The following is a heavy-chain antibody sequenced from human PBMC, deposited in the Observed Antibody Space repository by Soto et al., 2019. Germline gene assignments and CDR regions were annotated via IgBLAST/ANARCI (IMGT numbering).Heavy chain of an antibody. Sequence: AASVTVSCKASGYTFTSYDMKWVRQATGQGLEWMGWMNPNSGNTGYAQKFQGRVTMTRNTSISTAYMELSSLRSEDTAVYYCAREKVAAGYNWFDPWGQGTLVTVSS. V-gene: IGHV1-8*01. CDR1: GYTFTSYD. J-gene: IGHJ5*02. CDR3: AREKVAAGYNWFDP. D-gene: IGHD2-15*01. CDR2: MNPNSGNT.